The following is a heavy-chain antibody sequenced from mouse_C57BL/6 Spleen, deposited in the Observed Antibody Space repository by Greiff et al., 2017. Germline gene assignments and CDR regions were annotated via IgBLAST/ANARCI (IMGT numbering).Heavy chain of an antibody. Sequence: QVQLQQPGAELVKPGASVKLSCKASGYTFTSYWMHWVKQRPGQGLEWIGMIHPNSGSTNYNEKFKSKATLTVDKSSSTAYMQLSSLTSEDSAVYYCARETTVGAEGIGYWGQGTTLTVSS. CDR3: ARETTVGAEGIGY. CDR1: GYTFTSYW. CDR2: IHPNSGST. J-gene: IGHJ2*01. V-gene: IGHV1-64*01. D-gene: IGHD1-1*01.